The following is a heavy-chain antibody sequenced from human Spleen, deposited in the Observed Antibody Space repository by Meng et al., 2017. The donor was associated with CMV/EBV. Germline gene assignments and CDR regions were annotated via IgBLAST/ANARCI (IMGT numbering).Heavy chain of an antibody. J-gene: IGHJ4*02. CDR2: INPSGGST. V-gene: IGHV1-46*01. D-gene: IGHD6-13*01. Sequence: YYMHWVRQAPGQGLEWMGIINPSGGSTSYAQKFQGRVTMTRDTSTSTVYMELSSLRSEDTAVYYCARDRWSHWEEQQLVEGAYYFDYWGQGTLVTVSS. CDR1: YY. CDR3: ARDRWSHWEEQQLVEGAYYFDY.